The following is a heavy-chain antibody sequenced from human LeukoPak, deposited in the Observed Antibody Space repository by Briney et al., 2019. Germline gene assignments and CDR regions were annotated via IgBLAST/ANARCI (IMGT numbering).Heavy chain of an antibody. Sequence: ASVKVSCKASGYTFTCYYMHWVRQAPGQGLEWMGWINPNSGGTNYAQKFQGWVTMTRDTSISTAYMELSRLRSDDTAVYYCARGSDSYGYWYFDLWGRGTLVTVSS. V-gene: IGHV1-2*04. CDR2: INPNSGGT. CDR3: ARGSDSYGYWYFDL. J-gene: IGHJ2*01. CDR1: GYTFTCYY. D-gene: IGHD5-18*01.